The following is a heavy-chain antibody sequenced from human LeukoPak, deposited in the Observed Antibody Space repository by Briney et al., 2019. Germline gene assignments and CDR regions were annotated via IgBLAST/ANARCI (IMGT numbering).Heavy chain of an antibody. J-gene: IGHJ4*02. D-gene: IGHD3-3*01. V-gene: IGHV3-74*01. CDR1: GFTFSSYW. CDR2: INNDGSST. CDR3: ARDGVQEPTDY. Sequence: PGGCLRLSCAASGFTFSSYWMYWVRQDPGKGLVWVSRINNDGSSTNYADSVKGRFTMSRDNAKNTLFLQMNSLRAEDTAVYYCARDGVQEPTDYWGQGTLVTVSS.